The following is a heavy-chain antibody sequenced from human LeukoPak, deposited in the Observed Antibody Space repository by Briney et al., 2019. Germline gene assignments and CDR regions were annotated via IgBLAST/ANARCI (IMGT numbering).Heavy chain of an antibody. CDR2: IYTSGST. CDR3: ARVYSINYYYYYMDV. D-gene: IGHD1-14*01. J-gene: IGHJ6*03. CDR1: GGSISSYY. V-gene: IGHV4-4*07. Sequence: SETLSLTCTVSGGSISSYYWSWIRQPAGKGLEWVGRIYTSGSTNYNPSLKSRVTMSVDTSKNQFSLELGSVTAADTAVYYCARVYSINYYYYYMDVWGKGTTVTVSS.